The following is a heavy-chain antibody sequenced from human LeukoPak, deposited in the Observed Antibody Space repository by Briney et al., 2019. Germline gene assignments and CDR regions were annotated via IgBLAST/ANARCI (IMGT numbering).Heavy chain of an antibody. V-gene: IGHV3-23*01. CDR3: AKNYGSGTYYNYFDY. Sequence: GGSLRLSCAASGFAFSSYWMSWVRRAPGKGLEWVSSISGSGGATYYADSVKGRFTISRDNSENTLYLRINSLRAEDTAVFYCAKNYGSGTYYNYFDYWGQGTLVTVSS. D-gene: IGHD3-10*01. CDR2: ISGSGGAT. CDR1: GFAFSSYW. J-gene: IGHJ4*02.